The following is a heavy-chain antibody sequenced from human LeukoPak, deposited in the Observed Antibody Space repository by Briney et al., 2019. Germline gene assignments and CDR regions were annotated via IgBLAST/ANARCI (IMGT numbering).Heavy chain of an antibody. D-gene: IGHD1-26*01. CDR2: ISTSGGTI. CDR3: ASPVGAHFNY. V-gene: IGHV3-48*03. J-gene: IGHJ4*02. Sequence: GGSLRLSCAASGFTFSSYEMNWVRQAPGKGLEWVSSISTSGGTIYYADSVKGRFTISRDSAKNSLYLQMNSLRAEDTAIYYCASPVGAHFNYWDQGTLVTVSS. CDR1: GFTFSSYE.